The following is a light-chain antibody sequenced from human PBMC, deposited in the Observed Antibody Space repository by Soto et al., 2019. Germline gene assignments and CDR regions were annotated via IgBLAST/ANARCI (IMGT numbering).Light chain of an antibody. CDR1: QSVDTW. J-gene: IGKJ1*01. Sequence: DIQMTQSPSTLSASVGDRVTITCRASQSVDTWLAWFQQKPGKAPKVLIYKASNLETGVPSRFSGSGSGTEFTLTISSQQPDDFATYYCQQYNGFSWTFGQGTKVEIK. CDR3: QQYNGFSWT. CDR2: KAS. V-gene: IGKV1-5*03.